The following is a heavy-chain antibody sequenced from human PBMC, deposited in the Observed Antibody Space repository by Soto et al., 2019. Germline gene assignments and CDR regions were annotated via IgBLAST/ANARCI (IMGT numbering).Heavy chain of an antibody. J-gene: IGHJ5*02. Sequence: PSETLSLTCTVSGASISVFYWSWIRNSAGKGLEWIGRIYATGTTDYNPSLESRVMMSVDTSKKQFSLKLRSVTAADTAVYYCVRDGTKTLRDWFDPWGQGISVTVSS. V-gene: IGHV4-4*07. CDR3: VRDGTKTLRDWFDP. D-gene: IGHD1-1*01. CDR1: GASISVFY. CDR2: IYATGTT.